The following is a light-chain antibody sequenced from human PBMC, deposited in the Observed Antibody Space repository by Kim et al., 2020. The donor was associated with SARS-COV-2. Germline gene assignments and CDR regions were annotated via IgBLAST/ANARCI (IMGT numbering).Light chain of an antibody. Sequence: QPVLTQSPSASASLGASVKFTCTLSSGHSSYSIAWHQQQPEKGPRFLMNLHSDGTHNKGDGIPDRFSGSSSGAERYLTISSLQSEDEADYYCQAWGAGLRVLGGGTQRTVL. J-gene: IGLJ3*02. CDR2: LHSDGTH. CDR3: QAWGAGLRV. V-gene: IGLV4-69*01. CDR1: SGHSSYS.